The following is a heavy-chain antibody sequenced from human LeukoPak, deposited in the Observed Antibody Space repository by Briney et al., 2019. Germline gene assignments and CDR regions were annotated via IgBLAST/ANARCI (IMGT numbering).Heavy chain of an antibody. V-gene: IGHV1-2*02. J-gene: IGHJ5*02. Sequence: GASVKVSCKASGYTFTGYYMHWVRQAPGQGLEWMGWINPNSGGTNYAQKFQGRVTMTRDTSISTAYMELSRLRSDDTAVYYCARDRSSPLGVPWFDPWGQGTLVTVSS. CDR2: INPNSGGT. CDR3: ARDRSSPLGVPWFDP. CDR1: GYTFTGYY.